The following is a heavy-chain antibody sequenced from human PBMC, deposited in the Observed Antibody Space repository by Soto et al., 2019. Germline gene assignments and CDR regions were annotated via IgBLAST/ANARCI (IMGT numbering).Heavy chain of an antibody. CDR2: INSDGSST. D-gene: IGHD4-17*01. CDR1: GFTFSSYW. V-gene: IGHV3-74*01. Sequence: EVQLVESGGGLVQPGGSLRLSCAASGFTFSSYWMHWVRQAPGKGLVWVSRINSDGSSTSYADSVKGRFTISRDNAKNTLYLQMNSLRAEDTAVYYCAREGHGDYAGWFDPWGQGTLVNVSS. CDR3: AREGHGDYAGWFDP. J-gene: IGHJ5*02.